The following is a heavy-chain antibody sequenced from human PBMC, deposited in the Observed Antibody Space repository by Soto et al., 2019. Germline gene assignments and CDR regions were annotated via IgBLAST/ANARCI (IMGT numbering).Heavy chain of an antibody. CDR2: IYSGGST. Sequence: EVQLVESGGGLSQPGGSLRLSCAASGFTVSSNYMSWVRQAPGKGLEWVSVIYSGGSTYYADSVKGRFTISRDNSKNTLYLQMNSLRAKDTAVYYCARDLYCGGDWGCDGMAVWGQGTTVTVSS. CDR3: ARDLYCGGDWGCDGMAV. D-gene: IGHD2-21*02. V-gene: IGHV3-53*01. J-gene: IGHJ6*02. CDR1: GFTVSSNY.